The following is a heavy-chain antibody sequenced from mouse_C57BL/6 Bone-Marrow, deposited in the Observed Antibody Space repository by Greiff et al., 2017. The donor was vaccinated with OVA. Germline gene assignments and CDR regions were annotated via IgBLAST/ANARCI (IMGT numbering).Heavy chain of an antibody. V-gene: IGHV1-47*01. Sequence: VKLQESGAELVKPRASVKMSCTASGYTFTTYPIAWMKQNHGKSLEWIGNFHPYNDDTKYNDKFKGKATLTVEKSSSTVYLELSRLTSDDSAVYYCARPGDYDGDWFAYWGQGTLVTVSA. CDR2: FHPYNDDT. CDR3: ARPGDYDGDWFAY. D-gene: IGHD2-4*01. CDR1: GYTFTTYP. J-gene: IGHJ3*01.